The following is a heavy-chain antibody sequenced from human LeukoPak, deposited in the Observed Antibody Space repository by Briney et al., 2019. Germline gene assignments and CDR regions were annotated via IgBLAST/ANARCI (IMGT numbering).Heavy chain of an antibody. J-gene: IGHJ4*02. V-gene: IGHV4-4*02. CDR2: IHHSGST. CDR1: GDSIISNW. D-gene: IGHD3-10*01. Sequence: SGTLSLTCTVSGDSIISNWWSWVRQPPGRGLEWIGEIHHSGSTNFNPSLKSRVTISVDKSKKQVSLKLSSVTAADTAVYYCAREHIYGSGSFYIDYWGQGTLVTVSS. CDR3: AREHIYGSGSFYIDY.